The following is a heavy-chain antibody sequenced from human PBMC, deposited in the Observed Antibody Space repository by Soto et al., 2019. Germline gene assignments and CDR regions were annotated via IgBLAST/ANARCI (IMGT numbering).Heavy chain of an antibody. Sequence: ASVKVSCKASGGTFSSYAISWVRQAPGQGLEWMGGIIPIFGTANYAQKFQGRVTITADESTSTAYMELSSLRSEDTAVYYCARNTGYSSGWYHYYYGMDVWGQGTTVTVSS. V-gene: IGHV1-69*13. CDR2: IIPIFGTA. CDR1: GGTFSSYA. D-gene: IGHD6-19*01. CDR3: ARNTGYSSGWYHYYYGMDV. J-gene: IGHJ6*02.